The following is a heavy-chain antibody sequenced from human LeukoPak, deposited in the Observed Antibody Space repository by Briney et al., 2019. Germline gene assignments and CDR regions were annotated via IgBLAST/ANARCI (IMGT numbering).Heavy chain of an antibody. V-gene: IGHV3-11*06. J-gene: IGHJ3*02. D-gene: IGHD2-2*01. CDR1: GFTVSDYY. Sequence: PGGSLRLSCAASGFTVSDYYMNWIRQAPGKGLEWLSYIDRSGSYTNYADSVKGRFTISRDNAKNSLFLQMNSLRAEDTAVYYCARDLRYCSSASCSENGAFDIWGQGTMVTVSS. CDR3: ARDLRYCSSASCSENGAFDI. CDR2: IDRSGSYT.